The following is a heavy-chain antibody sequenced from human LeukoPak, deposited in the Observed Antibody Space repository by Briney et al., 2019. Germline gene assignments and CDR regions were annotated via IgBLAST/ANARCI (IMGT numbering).Heavy chain of an antibody. CDR2: ISGSGGST. J-gene: IGHJ6*03. Sequence: GGSLRLSCAASGFTFSSYGMSWVRQAPGKGVEWVSAISGSGGSTYYADSVKGRFTISRDNSKNTLYLQMNSLRAEDTAVYYCAKDSGDIVVVPAAHYYYYYYMDVWGKGTTVTISS. V-gene: IGHV3-23*01. CDR3: AKDSGDIVVVPAAHYYYYYYMDV. CDR1: GFTFSSYG. D-gene: IGHD2-2*01.